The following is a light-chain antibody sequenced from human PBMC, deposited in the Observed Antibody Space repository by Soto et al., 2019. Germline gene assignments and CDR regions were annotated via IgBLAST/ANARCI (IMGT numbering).Light chain of an antibody. V-gene: IGKV1-5*03. Sequence: DIQMTQSPSTLSASVGDRVTITCRASQSISRSLAWYQQKPGKAPKLLIYKASSLESGVPSRFSGSGSGTEFTLTISSLQPEDFATYYCQQTYSTPFTFGPGTKVDIK. J-gene: IGKJ3*01. CDR3: QQTYSTPFT. CDR2: KAS. CDR1: QSISRS.